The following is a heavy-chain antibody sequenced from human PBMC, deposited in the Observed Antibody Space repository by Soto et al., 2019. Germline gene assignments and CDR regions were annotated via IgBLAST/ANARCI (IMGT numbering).Heavy chain of an antibody. CDR1: GGSISSGGYY. D-gene: IGHD2-2*01. J-gene: IGHJ6*03. CDR3: AREVVVVPAPIQRLYYYYYMDV. Sequence: QVQLQESGPGLVKPSQTLSLTCTVSGGSISSGGYYWSWIRQHPGKGLEWIGYIYYSGSTYYNPSLNSRVTISVDPSNEQFSLKVSSVTAADTAVYYCAREVVVVPAPIQRLYYYYYMDVWGKGTTVTLSS. CDR2: IYYSGST. V-gene: IGHV4-31*03.